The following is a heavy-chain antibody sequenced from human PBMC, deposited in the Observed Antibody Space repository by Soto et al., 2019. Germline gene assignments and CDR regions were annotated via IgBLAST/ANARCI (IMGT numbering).Heavy chain of an antibody. V-gene: IGHV4-4*07. J-gene: IGHJ5*02. CDR1: GGSISSYY. CDR2: IYTSGST. CDR3: ARDIATVTTEGWWFDP. D-gene: IGHD4-17*01. Sequence: SETLSLTCTVSGGSISSYYWSWIRQPAGKGLEWIGRIYTSGSTNYNPSLKSRVTMSVDTSKNQFSLKLSSVTAADTAVYYCARDIATVTTEGWWFDPWGQGTLVTV.